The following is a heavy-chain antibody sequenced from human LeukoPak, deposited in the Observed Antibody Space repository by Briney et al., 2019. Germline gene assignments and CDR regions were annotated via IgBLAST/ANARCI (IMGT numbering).Heavy chain of an antibody. D-gene: IGHD4-23*01. Sequence: SETLCLTCTVSGGSISSGSYYWSWIRQPAEKGMEWIGRIYTSGSTNYNPSLKSRVTMSVDTSKNQFSLKLSSVTAADTAVYYCARDRPLYTVGWITLDAFDIWGQGTMVTVSS. CDR1: GGSISSGSYY. CDR3: ARDRPLYTVGWITLDAFDI. V-gene: IGHV4-61*02. J-gene: IGHJ3*02. CDR2: IYTSGST.